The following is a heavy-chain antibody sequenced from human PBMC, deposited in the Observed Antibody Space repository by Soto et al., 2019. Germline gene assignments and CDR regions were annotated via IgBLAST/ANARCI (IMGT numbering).Heavy chain of an antibody. D-gene: IGHD3-22*01. Sequence: GGSLRHTFAASRFTFNGYAMSWIRQAPGEGLEWVSAISGSGGSTYYADSVKGRFTISRDNSKNTLYLQMNSLRAEDTAVYYCAKWNWYYYDSSGYNNWFDPWGQGTLVTVSS. CDR1: RFTFNGYA. V-gene: IGHV3-23*01. J-gene: IGHJ5*02. CDR3: AKWNWYYYDSSGYNNWFDP. CDR2: ISGSGGST.